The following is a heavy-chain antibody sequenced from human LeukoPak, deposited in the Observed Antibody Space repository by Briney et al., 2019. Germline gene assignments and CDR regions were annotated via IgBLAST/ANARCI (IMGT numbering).Heavy chain of an antibody. CDR3: ARHLLGAFDY. D-gene: IGHD2/OR15-2a*01. CDR1: GGSFSGYY. J-gene: IGHJ4*02. CDR2: INHSGST. Sequence: PSETLSLTCAVYGGSFSGYYWSWIRQPPGKGLEWIGEINHSGSTNYNPSLKSRVTISVDTSKNQFSLKLSSVTAADTAVYYCARHLLGAFDYWGQGTLVTVSS. V-gene: IGHV4-34*01.